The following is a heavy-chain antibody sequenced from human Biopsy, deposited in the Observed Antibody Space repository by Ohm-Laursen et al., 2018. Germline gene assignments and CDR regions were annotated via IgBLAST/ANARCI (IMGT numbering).Heavy chain of an antibody. CDR1: GYSFTSYY. V-gene: IGHV1-46*01. CDR3: ARNTGWYGDLYYFDY. CDR2: INPSGSTT. J-gene: IGHJ4*02. D-gene: IGHD6-19*01. Sequence: SVKVSCKASGYSFTSYYMHWVRQAPGQGLEWMGMINPSGSTTSYPQMFQGRVTMTRDTSKSTVYMELSSLRSADTAVYFCARNTGWYGDLYYFDYWGQGTLVTVSS.